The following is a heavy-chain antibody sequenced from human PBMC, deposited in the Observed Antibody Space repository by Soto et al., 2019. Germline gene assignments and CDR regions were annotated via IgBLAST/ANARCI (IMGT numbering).Heavy chain of an antibody. V-gene: IGHV4-31*03. D-gene: IGHD3-16*02. CDR2: IYYST. CDR1: GGSISSGGYY. Sequence: QVQLQESGPGLVKPSQTLSLTCTVSGGSISSGGYYWSWIRQHPGKVLEWIGYIYYSTYYNPSLKSRVTISVDTSKIQFSLKLSSVTAADTAVYYCARDYRATYPAYFYYGMDVWGQGTTVTVSS. CDR3: ARDYRATYPAYFYYGMDV. J-gene: IGHJ6*02.